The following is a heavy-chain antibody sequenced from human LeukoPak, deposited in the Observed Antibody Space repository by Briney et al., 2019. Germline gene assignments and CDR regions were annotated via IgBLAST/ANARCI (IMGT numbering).Heavy chain of an antibody. CDR2: VRSEANSYAT. CDR1: GFTFSGSA. D-gene: IGHD2-2*01. Sequence: PGGSLRLSCAASGFTFSGSAMHWVRQASGKGLEWVGRVRSEANSYATAYAASVKGRFTISRDDSKNTAYLQMNSLKTEDTAVYYCTREGYCSSTSCYGGHDYWGQGTLVTVSS. CDR3: TREGYCSSTSCYGGHDY. V-gene: IGHV3-73*01. J-gene: IGHJ4*02.